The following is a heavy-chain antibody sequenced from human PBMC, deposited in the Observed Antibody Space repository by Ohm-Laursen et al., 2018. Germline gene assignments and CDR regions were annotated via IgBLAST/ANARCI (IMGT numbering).Heavy chain of an antibody. V-gene: IGHV1-46*01. CDR3: ARDVVVAANYYYGMDV. CDR2: INPSGGST. J-gene: IGHJ6*02. D-gene: IGHD2-15*01. Sequence: ASVKVSCNASGYTFTSYYMHWVRQAPGQGLEWMGIINPSGGSTSYAQKFQGRVTMTRDTSTSTVYMELSSLRSEDTAVYYCARDVVVAANYYYGMDVWGQGTTVTVSS. CDR1: GYTFTSYY.